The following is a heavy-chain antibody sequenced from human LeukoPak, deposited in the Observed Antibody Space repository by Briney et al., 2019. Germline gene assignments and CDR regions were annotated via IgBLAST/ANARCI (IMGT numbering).Heavy chain of an antibody. D-gene: IGHD3-16*01. CDR2: TNSDGSET. CDR3: ARVRMGDDFNPFDY. V-gene: IGHV3-74*03. CDR1: GFTLSRFW. Sequence: GGSLRLSCAASGFTLSRFWIYWVRHAPGKGLVWVSRTNSDGSETMYADSVKGRFTISRDNAKNTLYLQMNSLRAEDTAVYYCARVRMGDDFNPFDYWGQGTLVTVSS. J-gene: IGHJ4*02.